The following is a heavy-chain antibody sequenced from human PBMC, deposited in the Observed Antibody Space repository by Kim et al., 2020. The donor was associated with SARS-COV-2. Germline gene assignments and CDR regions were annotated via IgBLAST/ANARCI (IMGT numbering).Heavy chain of an antibody. V-gene: IGHV3-21*01. CDR1: GFTFSSYS. CDR3: ARDRYCSSTSCYERDDAFDI. CDR2: ISSSSSYI. D-gene: IGHD2-2*01. Sequence: GGSLRLSCAASGFTFSSYSMNWVRQAPGKGLEWVSSISSSSSYIYYADSVKGRFTISRDNAKNSLYLQMNSLRAEDTAVYYCARDRYCSSTSCYERDDAFDIWGQGTMVTVSS. J-gene: IGHJ3*02.